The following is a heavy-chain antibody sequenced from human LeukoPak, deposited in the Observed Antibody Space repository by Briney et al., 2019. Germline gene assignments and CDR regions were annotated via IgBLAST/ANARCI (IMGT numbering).Heavy chain of an antibody. V-gene: IGHV3-53*01. J-gene: IGHJ4*02. CDR3: ASSGVTFGGVIVL. Sequence: TGGSLRLSCAASGFTVSSNYMSWVRQAPGKGLEWVSVIYSGGSTYYADSVKGRFTISRDNSKNTLYLQMNGLRAEDTAVYYCASSGVTFGGVIVLWGQGTLVTVSS. CDR2: IYSGGST. D-gene: IGHD3-16*02. CDR1: GFTVSSNY.